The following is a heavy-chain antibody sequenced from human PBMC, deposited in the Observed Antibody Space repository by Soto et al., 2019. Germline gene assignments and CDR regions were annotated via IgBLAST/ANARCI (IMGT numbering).Heavy chain of an antibody. D-gene: IGHD3-10*01. J-gene: IGHJ6*02. V-gene: IGHV3-9*01. CDR3: AKDISAWFGDLDPQQHYGMDV. CDR2: ISWNSGRK. Sequence: GGSLRLSCAASGFRFDDYAMHWVRQAPGKGLEWVSGISWNSGRKGYADSVKGRFTISRDNAKKSLYLQMNSLKTEDTALYYCAKDISAWFGDLDPQQHYGMDVWGQGTTVTVSS. CDR1: GFRFDDYA.